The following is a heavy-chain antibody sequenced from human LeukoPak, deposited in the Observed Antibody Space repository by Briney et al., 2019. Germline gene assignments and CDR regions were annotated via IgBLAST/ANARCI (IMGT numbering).Heavy chain of an antibody. CDR2: IYPGDSDT. V-gene: IGHV5-51*01. Sequence: PGESLKISCKGSGYSFTSYWIGWVRQMPGKGLEWMGIIYPGDSDTRYSPSFQGQVTISADKSISTAYLQWSSLKASDTAMYYCARGGFRAGIAVAGSKKNFDYWGQGTLVTVSS. J-gene: IGHJ4*02. D-gene: IGHD6-19*01. CDR3: ARGGFRAGIAVAGSKKNFDY. CDR1: GYSFTSYW.